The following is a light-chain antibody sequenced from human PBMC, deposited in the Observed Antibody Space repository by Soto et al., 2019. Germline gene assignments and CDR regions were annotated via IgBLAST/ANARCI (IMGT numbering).Light chain of an antibody. Sequence: EIVLTQSPGTLSLSPGERATLSCRASKTVSDNYLAWYQQKPGQAPRLLIYGASNRATAIPDRFSGGGFGTEFTLTISRLEPEDFAVYFCQQYSSSPVTFAQGTKVEIK. CDR2: GAS. CDR3: QQYSSSPVT. CDR1: KTVSDNY. V-gene: IGKV3-20*01. J-gene: IGKJ1*01.